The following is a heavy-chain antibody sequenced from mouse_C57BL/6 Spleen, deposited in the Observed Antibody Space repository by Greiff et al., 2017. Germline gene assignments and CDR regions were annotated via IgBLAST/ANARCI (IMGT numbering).Heavy chain of an antibody. D-gene: IGHD2-3*01. V-gene: IGHV1-47*01. CDR1: GYTFTTYP. J-gene: IGHJ3*01. CDR3: ARRGYDGYPVAY. Sequence: QVQLKESGAELVKPGASVKMSCKASGYTFTTYPIEWMKQNHGKSLEWIGNFHPYNDDTKYNEKFKGKATLTVEKSSSTVYLELSRLTSDDSAVYYCARRGYDGYPVAYWGQGTLVTVSA. CDR2: FHPYNDDT.